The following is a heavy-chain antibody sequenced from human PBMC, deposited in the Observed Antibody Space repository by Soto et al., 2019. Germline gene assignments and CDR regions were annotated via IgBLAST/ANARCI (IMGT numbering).Heavy chain of an antibody. CDR1: GGSISSYY. D-gene: IGHD3-9*01. CDR2: IYYSGST. V-gene: IGHV4-59*01. J-gene: IGHJ4*02. Sequence: SETLSLTCTVSGGSISSYYWSWIRQPPGKGLEWIGYIYYSGSTNYNPSLKSRVTISVDTSKNQFSLKLSSVTAADTAVYYCAIEGPMLRYFDRWGQGTLVTVST. CDR3: AIEGPMLRYFDR.